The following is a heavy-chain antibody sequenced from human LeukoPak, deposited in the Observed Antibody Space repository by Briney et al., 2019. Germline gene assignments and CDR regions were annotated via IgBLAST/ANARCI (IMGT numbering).Heavy chain of an antibody. V-gene: IGHV4-34*01. CDR3: ARDTRTGSSWYTDAFDI. D-gene: IGHD6-13*01. Sequence: SETLSLTCAVYGGSFSGHYWSWIRQPPGKGLEWIGEINHSGSTNYNPSLKSRVTISVDTSKNQFSLKLSSVTAADTAVYYCARDTRTGSSWYTDAFDIWGQGTMVTVSS. CDR2: INHSGST. CDR1: GGSFSGHY. J-gene: IGHJ3*02.